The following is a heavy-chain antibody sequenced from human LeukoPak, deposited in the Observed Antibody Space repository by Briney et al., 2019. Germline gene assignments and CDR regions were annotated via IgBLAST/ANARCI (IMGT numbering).Heavy chain of an antibody. CDR1: GGSFSGYY. V-gene: IGHV4-34*01. CDR2: INHSGST. J-gene: IGHJ5*02. CDR3: ARADIVVVPAAPNWFDP. Sequence: KGSETLSLTCAVYGGSFSGYYWSWIRQPPGKGLEWIGEINHSGSTNYNPSLKSRVTISVDTSKNQFSLKLSSVTAADTAVYYCARADIVVVPAAPNWFDPWGQGTLVTVSS. D-gene: IGHD2-2*01.